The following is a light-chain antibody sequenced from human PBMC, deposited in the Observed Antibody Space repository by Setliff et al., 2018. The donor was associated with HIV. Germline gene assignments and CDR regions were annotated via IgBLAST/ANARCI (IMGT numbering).Light chain of an antibody. J-gene: IGLJ3*02. V-gene: IGLV2-23*01. Sequence: ALTQPASVSGSPGQSITISCTGSSSDIGDYESVSWYQQHPGEVPKLMVYDATKRPSGVSDRFSASKSGNTASLTISGLQADDEAHYYCCSYAGADTWMFGGGTKVTVL. CDR3: CSYAGADTWM. CDR2: DAT. CDR1: SSDIGDYES.